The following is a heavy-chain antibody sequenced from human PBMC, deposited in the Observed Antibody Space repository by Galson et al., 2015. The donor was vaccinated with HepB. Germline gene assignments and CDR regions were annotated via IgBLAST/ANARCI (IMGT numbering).Heavy chain of an antibody. CDR2: ISSSSTTI. J-gene: IGHJ4*02. D-gene: IGHD6-19*01. CDR3: ARGSSGWYYFGY. CDR1: GFTFSSYS. V-gene: IGHV3-48*04. Sequence: SLRLSCAASGFTFSSYSMNWVRQAPGKGLEWVSFISSSSTTIYYADSVKGRFTISGDDAKNSLYLQMNSLRAEDTAMYYCARGSSGWYYFGYWGQGTLVTVSS.